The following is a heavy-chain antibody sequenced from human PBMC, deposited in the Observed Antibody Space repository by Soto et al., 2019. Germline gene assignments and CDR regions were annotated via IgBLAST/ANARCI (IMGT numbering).Heavy chain of an antibody. D-gene: IGHD6-19*01. CDR2: IYHSGST. J-gene: IGHJ4*02. CDR1: GGSISSSNW. Sequence: QVQLQESGPGLVKPSGTLSLTCAVSGGSISSSNWWSWVRQSPGKGLEWIGEIYHSGSTNYNPSLKSRVTISLYQPKTQFSLKMSTVTDTDTAVYYCASINHSAWQPIAYWGQGTLVTVSS. CDR3: ASINHSAWQPIAY. V-gene: IGHV4-4*02.